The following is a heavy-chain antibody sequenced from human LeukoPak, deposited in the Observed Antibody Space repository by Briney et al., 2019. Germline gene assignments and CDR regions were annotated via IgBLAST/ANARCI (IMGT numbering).Heavy chain of an antibody. V-gene: IGHV1-46*01. CDR1: GYTFTSYY. CDR2: INPNGGST. CDR3: ARDFFGSSDQPNLYFDY. J-gene: IGHJ4*02. D-gene: IGHD3-3*01. Sequence: ASVKVSCKASGYTFTSYYMHWVRQAPGQGLEWMGIINPNGGSTSYAQKFQGRVTMTRDTSTSTVYMELSSLRSEDTAVYYCARDFFGSSDQPNLYFDYWGQGTLVTVSS.